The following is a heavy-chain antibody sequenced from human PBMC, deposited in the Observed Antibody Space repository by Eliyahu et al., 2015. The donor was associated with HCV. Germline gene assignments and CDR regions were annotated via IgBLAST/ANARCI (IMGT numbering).Heavy chain of an antibody. Sequence: QVQLVESGGXVVXPGRSLRLSCAAXGFTFXSYGMXWARQAPGKGLEWVAVISYDGSNKYYADSVKGRFTISRDNSKNTLYLQMNSLRAEDTAVYYCAKQGANYDILTGYTSTYYFDYWGQGTLVTVSS. CDR3: AKQGANYDILTGYTSTYYFDY. V-gene: IGHV3-30*18. D-gene: IGHD3-9*01. J-gene: IGHJ4*02. CDR1: GFTFXSYG. CDR2: ISYDGSNK.